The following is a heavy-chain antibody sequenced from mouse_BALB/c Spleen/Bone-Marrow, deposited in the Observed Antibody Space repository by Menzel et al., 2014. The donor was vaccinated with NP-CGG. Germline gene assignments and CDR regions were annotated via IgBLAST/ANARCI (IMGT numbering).Heavy chain of an antibody. J-gene: IGHJ3*01. CDR1: GFNIXDTY. CDR2: IDPANGNT. V-gene: IGHV14-3*02. Sequence: VHVKQSGAELVKPGASVKLSCTASGFNIXDTYMHWVKQRPEQGLEWIGRIDPANGNTKYDPKFQGKATITADTSSNTAYLQIGSLTSEDTAVYYCANYYYGSSLFAYWGQGTPVTVSA. CDR3: ANYYYGSSLFAY. D-gene: IGHD1-1*01.